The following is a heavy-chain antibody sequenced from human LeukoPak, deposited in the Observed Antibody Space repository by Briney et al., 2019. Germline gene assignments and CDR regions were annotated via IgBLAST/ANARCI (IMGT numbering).Heavy chain of an antibody. CDR1: GFTFSSTS. CDR3: ARQMQSHGNFDS. CDR2: TVGGGDGT. J-gene: IGHJ4*02. D-gene: IGHD1-26*01. Sequence: GGSLRLSCAASGFTFSSTSMSWVRQAPEKGLEWVAVTVGGGDGTYYADSVKGRFTISRDNSNNTLYLQMNSLRAEDTAMYYCARQMQSHGNFDSWGQGTLATVSS. V-gene: IGHV3-23*01.